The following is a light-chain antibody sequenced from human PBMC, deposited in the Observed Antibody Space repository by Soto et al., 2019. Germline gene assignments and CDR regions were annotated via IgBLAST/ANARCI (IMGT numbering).Light chain of an antibody. CDR1: QTIGRNY. V-gene: IGKV3-20*01. J-gene: IGKJ4*01. CDR2: GTS. CDR3: QQYASSPHRT. Sequence: EIVLTQSPGTLSLSPGETATLSCRASQTIGRNYLAWYQQKPGQAPRLLIFGTSTRATGIPDRCSGSGSGTDFTLSISRLEPEDFAVYYCQQYASSPHRTFGGGTKVEIK.